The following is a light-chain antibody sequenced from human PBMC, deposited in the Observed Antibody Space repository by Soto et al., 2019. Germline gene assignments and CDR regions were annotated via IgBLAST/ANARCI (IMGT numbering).Light chain of an antibody. CDR2: GAS. Sequence: DIQMTQSPSSLSASLGDRVTITCRTSENIIQYLNVYQQKPGKVPRLLVYGASPLETGVPSRFSASGFGTEFTLSIRGLQSEVFATYYCQHNYSAPWTFGQGTKV. V-gene: IGKV1-39*01. CDR1: ENIIQY. J-gene: IGKJ1*01. CDR3: QHNYSAPWT.